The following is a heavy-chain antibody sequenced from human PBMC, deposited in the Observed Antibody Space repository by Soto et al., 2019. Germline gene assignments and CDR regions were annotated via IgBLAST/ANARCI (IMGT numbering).Heavy chain of an antibody. D-gene: IGHD3-22*01. CDR3: ASTTYYYDSSGFQYFQH. Sequence: SVKVSCKASGGTFSSYAISWVRQAPGQGLEWMGGIIPIFGTANYAQKFQGRVTITADESTSTAYMELSSLRSEDTAVYYCASTTYYYDSSGFQYFQHWGQGTLVTVSS. CDR2: IIPIFGTA. CDR1: GGTFSSYA. J-gene: IGHJ1*01. V-gene: IGHV1-69*13.